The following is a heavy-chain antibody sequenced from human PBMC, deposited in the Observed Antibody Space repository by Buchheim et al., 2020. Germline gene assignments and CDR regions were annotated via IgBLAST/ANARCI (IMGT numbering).Heavy chain of an antibody. Sequence: EVQLVESGGGLVQPGGSVRLSCAASGLTLSDQYMDWVRQAPGKGLEWVGRTRSKVHAYSTEYAASGKGRFIISRHDSENSMYLQMNSLKTEDTAVYYCARDLGGSGGRYWGQGTL. CDR3: ARDLGGSGGRY. D-gene: IGHD1-26*01. CDR2: TRSKVHAYST. CDR1: GLTLSDQY. V-gene: IGHV3-72*01. J-gene: IGHJ4*02.